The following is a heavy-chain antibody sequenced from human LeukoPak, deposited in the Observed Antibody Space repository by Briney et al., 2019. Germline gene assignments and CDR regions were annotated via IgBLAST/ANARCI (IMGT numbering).Heavy chain of an antibody. CDR3: AREGVSRYYYYGMDV. J-gene: IGHJ6*02. CDR2: IYYSGST. Sequence: PSETLSLTCTVSGGSISSYYWSWIRQPPGKGLEWIGYIYYSGSTNYNPSLKSRVTISVDTSKNQFSLKLSSVTAADTAVYYCAREGVSRYYYYGMDVWGQGTTVTVSS. CDR1: GGSISSYY. D-gene: IGHD3-10*01. V-gene: IGHV4-59*01.